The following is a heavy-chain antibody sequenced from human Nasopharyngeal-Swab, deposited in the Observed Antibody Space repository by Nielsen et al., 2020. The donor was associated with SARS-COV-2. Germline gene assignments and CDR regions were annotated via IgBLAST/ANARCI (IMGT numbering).Heavy chain of an antibody. D-gene: IGHD6-13*01. CDR3: ARHVSSSWYAAVAGIRAFDY. Sequence: WIRQPPGKGLEWIGSIYYSGSTYYNPSLKSRVTISVNTSKNRFSLKLSSVTAADTAVYYRARHVSSSWYAAVAGIRAFDYWGQGTLVTVSS. V-gene: IGHV4-39*01. CDR2: IYYSGST. J-gene: IGHJ4*02.